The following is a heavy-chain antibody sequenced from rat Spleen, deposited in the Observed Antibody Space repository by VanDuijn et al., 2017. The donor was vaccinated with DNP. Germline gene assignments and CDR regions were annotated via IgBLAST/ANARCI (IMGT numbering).Heavy chain of an antibody. V-gene: IGHV5S10*01. Sequence: EVQLVESGGGLVQPGGSLKLSCAASGFTFSDYAMAWVRQAPTKGLEWVATILYDGSRTYYRDSVKGRFTISRDNAKSTLYLQMDSLRSEDTATYYCATFEGRDAWGRGTSVTVSS. CDR2: ILYDGSRT. CDR1: GFTFSDYA. D-gene: IGHD1-11*01. CDR3: ATFEGRDA. J-gene: IGHJ4*01.